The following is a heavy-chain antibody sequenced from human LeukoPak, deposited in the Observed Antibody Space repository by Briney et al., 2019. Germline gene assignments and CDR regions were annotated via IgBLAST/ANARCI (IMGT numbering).Heavy chain of an antibody. CDR3: VRRESSGFFYYFDH. CDR2: ISGDGTTI. J-gene: IGHJ4*02. CDR1: GFIFSSHE. D-gene: IGHD3-22*01. V-gene: IGHV3-48*03. Sequence: GGSLRLSCEASGFIFSSHEMNWVRQSPGKGLEWLSYISGDGTTIYYEESVKGRFTISRDNAKKSLSPQMNSLRVEDTAVYYCVRRESSGFFYYFDHWGQGVLVTVSS.